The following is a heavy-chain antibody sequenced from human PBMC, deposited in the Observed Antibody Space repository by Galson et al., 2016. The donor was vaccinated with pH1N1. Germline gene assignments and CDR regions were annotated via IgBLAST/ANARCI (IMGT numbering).Heavy chain of an antibody. J-gene: IGHJ6*01. V-gene: IGHV4-31*03. CDR3: AREDFVVGEAWDSGVDL. Sequence: TLSLTCTVSGGSINSNGNYWSWIRQLPGKGLEWIGYIHNSGTTSYNPSLKRRVTISVDTSKNLFSLKLRSVTAADTAVFYCAREDFVVGEAWDSGVDLWGQGTTVTVSS. D-gene: IGHD2-15*01. CDR2: IHNSGTT. CDR1: GGSINSNGNY.